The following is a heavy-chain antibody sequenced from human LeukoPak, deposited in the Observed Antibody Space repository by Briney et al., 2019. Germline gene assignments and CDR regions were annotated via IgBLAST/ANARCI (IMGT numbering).Heavy chain of an antibody. Sequence: PSETLSLTGTVSGGSISSGDYYWSWIRQPPGKGLEWIGYIYYSGSTYYNPSLKSRVTISVDTSKNQFSLKLSSVTAADTAVYYCATPGYTAMPWALDYWGQGTLVTVSS. CDR1: GGSISSGDYY. V-gene: IGHV4-30-4*01. CDR3: ATPGYTAMPWALDY. CDR2: IYYSGST. J-gene: IGHJ4*02. D-gene: IGHD5-18*01.